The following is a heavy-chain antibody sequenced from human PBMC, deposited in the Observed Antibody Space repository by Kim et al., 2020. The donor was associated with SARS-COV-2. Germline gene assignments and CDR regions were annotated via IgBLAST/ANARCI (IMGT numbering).Heavy chain of an antibody. D-gene: IGHD4-17*01. CDR3: ARGSYDYGDYYYGMDV. CDR1: GFTFSSYA. J-gene: IGHJ6*02. CDR2: ISYDGSNK. V-gene: IGHV3-30*04. Sequence: GGSLRLSCAASGFTFSSYAMHWVRQAPGKGLEWVAVISYDGSNKYYADSVKGRFTISRDNSENTLYLQMNSLRAEDTAVYYCARGSYDYGDYYYGMDVWGQGTTVTVSS.